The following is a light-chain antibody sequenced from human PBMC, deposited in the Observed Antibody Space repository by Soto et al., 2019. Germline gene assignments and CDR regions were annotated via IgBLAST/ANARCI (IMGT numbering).Light chain of an antibody. CDR3: QQRSNWGGIT. CDR2: DAS. J-gene: IGKJ5*01. Sequence: EIVLTQSPATLSLSPGERATLSCRASQSVSSYLAWYQQKPGQAPRLLIYDASNRATGIPARFSGSWSGTDFTLTISSLEPEDFAVYYCQQRSNWGGITFGQGTRLEIK. V-gene: IGKV3-11*01. CDR1: QSVSSY.